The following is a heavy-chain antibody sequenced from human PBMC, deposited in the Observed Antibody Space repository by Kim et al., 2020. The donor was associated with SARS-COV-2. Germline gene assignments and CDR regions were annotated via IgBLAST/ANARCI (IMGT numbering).Heavy chain of an antibody. CDR3: ARDFTMVRGVMNNYYYGMDV. J-gene: IGHJ6*02. CDR1: GFTFSSYG. CDR2: IWYDGSNK. V-gene: IGHV3-33*01. Sequence: GGSLRLSCAASGFTFSSYGMHWVRQAPGKGLEWVAVIWYDGSNKYYADSVKGRFTISRDNSKNTLYLQMNSLRAEDTAVYYCARDFTMVRGVMNNYYYGMDVWGQGTTVTVSS. D-gene: IGHD3-10*01.